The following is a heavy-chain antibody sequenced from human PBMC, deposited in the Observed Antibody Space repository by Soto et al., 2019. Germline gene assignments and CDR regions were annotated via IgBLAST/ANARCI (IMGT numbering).Heavy chain of an antibody. Sequence: QVQLRESGPGLVKPSGTLSLTCAVSGDSISSRNWWSWVRQPPGKGPEWIGEIHHSGSTNYNPSLESRVTISVDKSQNQFSLKPNSVTAADTAVYYCDRWVYCDDDCFSPDYWGQGTLVTVSS. D-gene: IGHD2-21*02. CDR1: GDSISSRNW. CDR2: IHHSGST. J-gene: IGHJ4*02. V-gene: IGHV4-4*02. CDR3: DRWVYCDDDCFSPDY.